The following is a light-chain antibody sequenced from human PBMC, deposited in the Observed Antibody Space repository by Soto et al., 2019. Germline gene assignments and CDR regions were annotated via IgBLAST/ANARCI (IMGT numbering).Light chain of an antibody. V-gene: IGLV2-8*01. CDR1: NTDFGVYDF. J-gene: IGLJ1*01. CDR2: EVV. Sequence: QSALTQPPSASGSAGQSVTLSCTGTNTDFGVYDFVSWYQHHPGKAPRLIIYEVVQRPSGVHNRFSGSKSGNTVSLTVSGFQAADEADYFCQSYAGSNTYVFGSGTTLTVL. CDR3: QSYAGSNTYV.